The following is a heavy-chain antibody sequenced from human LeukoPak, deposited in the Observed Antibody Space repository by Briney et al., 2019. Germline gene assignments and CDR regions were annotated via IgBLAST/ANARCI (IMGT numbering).Heavy chain of an antibody. V-gene: IGHV1-2*02. D-gene: IGHD2-2*01. CDR1: GYTFTGYY. Sequence: PRASVKVSCKASGYTFTGYYMHWVRQAPGQGLEWMGWINPNSGGTNYAQKFQGRDTMTRDTSLSTAYMELSRLRSDDTAVYYCSRDSEGYCSSTSCYGPVYWFDPWGQGTLVTVSS. J-gene: IGHJ5*02. CDR3: SRDSEGYCSSTSCYGPVYWFDP. CDR2: INPNSGGT.